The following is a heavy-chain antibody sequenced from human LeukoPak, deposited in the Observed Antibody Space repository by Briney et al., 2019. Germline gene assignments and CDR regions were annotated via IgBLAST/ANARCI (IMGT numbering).Heavy chain of an antibody. V-gene: IGHV4-38-2*01. D-gene: IGHD3-10*02. CDR2: IYHSGST. J-gene: IGHJ4*02. CDR3: ARGLFGESYDY. Sequence: SETLSLTCAVSGYCISSGYYWGWIRQPPGKGLEWIGSIYHSGSTYYNPSLKSRVTIPVDTSKNQFSLKLSSVTAADTAVYYCARGLFGESYDYWGQGTLVTVSS. CDR1: GYCISSGYY.